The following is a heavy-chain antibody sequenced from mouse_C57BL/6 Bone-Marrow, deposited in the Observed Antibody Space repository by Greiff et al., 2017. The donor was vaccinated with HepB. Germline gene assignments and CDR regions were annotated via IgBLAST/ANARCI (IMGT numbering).Heavy chain of an antibody. D-gene: IGHD6-1*01. CDR3: ARSSATKL. CDR1: GYTFTDYY. Sequence: EVQLQQSGPELVKPGASVKISCKASGYTFTDYYMNWVKQSHGKSLEWIGDINPNNGGTSYNQKFKGKATLTVDKSSSTAYMELRSLTSEDSAVYYCARSSATKLWGQGTTLTVSS. V-gene: IGHV1-26*01. CDR2: INPNNGGT. J-gene: IGHJ2*01.